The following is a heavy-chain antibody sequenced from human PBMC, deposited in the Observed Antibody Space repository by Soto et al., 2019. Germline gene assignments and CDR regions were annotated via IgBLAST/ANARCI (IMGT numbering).Heavy chain of an antibody. Sequence: SETLSLTCTVSGGSISSYYWSWIRQPPGKGLEWIGYIYYSGSTNYNPSLKSRVTTSVDTSKNQFSLKLSSVTAADTAVYYCARHYYGDYATPHDAFDIWGQGTMVTVSS. J-gene: IGHJ3*02. CDR1: GGSISSYY. CDR2: IYYSGST. D-gene: IGHD4-17*01. CDR3: ARHYYGDYATPHDAFDI. V-gene: IGHV4-59*08.